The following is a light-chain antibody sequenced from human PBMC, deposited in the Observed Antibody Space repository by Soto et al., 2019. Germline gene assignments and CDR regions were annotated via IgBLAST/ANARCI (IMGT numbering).Light chain of an antibody. J-gene: IGKJ1*01. V-gene: IGKV4-1*01. CDR1: QSVLYSSNNKNY. CDR3: QQYYSTPPT. CDR2: WAS. Sequence: IVMTQSPDSLAVSLGERATINCKSSQSVLYSSNNKNYLAWYQQKPGQPPKLVIYWASTRESGVPDRFSGSGSGTDFTLTISSLQAEDVAVYYCQQYYSTPPTFGQGTKVDIK.